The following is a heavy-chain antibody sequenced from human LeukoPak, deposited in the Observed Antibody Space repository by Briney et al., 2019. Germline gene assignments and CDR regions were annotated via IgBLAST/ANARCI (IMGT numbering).Heavy chain of an antibody. CDR1: GFTFSTYS. Sequence: PGGSLRLSCAASGFTFSTYSMNWVRQAPGKGLEWVAFIRYDGSNKYYADSVKGRFTISRDNSKNTLYLQMNSLRAEDTAVYYCAKDRSGVPAAFFDYWGQGTLVTVSS. CDR2: IRYDGSNK. CDR3: AKDRSGVPAAFFDY. D-gene: IGHD2-2*01. J-gene: IGHJ4*02. V-gene: IGHV3-30*02.